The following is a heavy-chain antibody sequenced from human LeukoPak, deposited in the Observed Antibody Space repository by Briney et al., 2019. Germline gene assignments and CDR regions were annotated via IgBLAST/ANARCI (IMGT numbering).Heavy chain of an antibody. Sequence: GGSLRLSCAASGFTFSSYSMNWVRQAPGKGLEWVSYISSSSSTIYYADSVKGRFTISRDNAKNSLYLQMNSLRAEDTAVYYCARDRGTMIVVADAFDIWGQGTMVTVSS. D-gene: IGHD3-22*01. V-gene: IGHV3-48*04. J-gene: IGHJ3*02. CDR3: ARDRGTMIVVADAFDI. CDR1: GFTFSSYS. CDR2: ISSSSSTI.